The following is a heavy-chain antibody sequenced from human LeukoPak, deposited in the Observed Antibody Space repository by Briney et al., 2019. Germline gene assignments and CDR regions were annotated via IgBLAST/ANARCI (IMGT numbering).Heavy chain of an antibody. D-gene: IGHD6-13*01. V-gene: IGHV4-30-2*01. CDR1: GGSISSGGYS. J-gene: IGHJ5*02. Sequence: QPSETLSLTCAVSGGSISSGGYSWSWIRQPPGKGLEWIGYIYHSGSTYYNPSLKSRVTISVDRSKNQFSLKLSSVTAADTAVYYCARAQQSFDPWGQGTLVTVSS. CDR2: IYHSGST. CDR3: ARAQQSFDP.